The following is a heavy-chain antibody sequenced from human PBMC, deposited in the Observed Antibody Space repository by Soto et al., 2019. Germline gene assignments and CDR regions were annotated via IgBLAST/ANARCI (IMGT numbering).Heavy chain of an antibody. J-gene: IGHJ6*04. CDR1: GYTFTGYY. CDR3: ARDHRDYYDFWSGPYGMEV. V-gene: IGHV1-2*02. Sequence: ASAKVSCKASGYTFTGYYMHWVRQAPGQGLEWMGWINPNSGGTNYAQKFQGRVTMTRDTSISTAYMELRRLRSDDTAVYYCARDHRDYYDFWSGPYGMEVWGEGTTVTVSS. CDR2: INPNSGGT. D-gene: IGHD3-3*01.